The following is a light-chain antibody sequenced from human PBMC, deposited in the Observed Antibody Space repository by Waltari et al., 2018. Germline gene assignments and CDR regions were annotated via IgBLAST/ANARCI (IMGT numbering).Light chain of an antibody. CDR2: EGS. CDR1: SRDVGSYNL. CDR3: CSYAGSSTFYV. V-gene: IGLV2-23*01. J-gene: IGLJ1*01. Sequence: QSALTPPASVSGSPGQSITISCTGTSRDVGSYNLVPWYQQHPGKAPKLMIYEGSKRPSGVSNRFSGSKSGNTASLTISGLQAEDEADYYCCSYAGSSTFYVFGTGTKVTVL.